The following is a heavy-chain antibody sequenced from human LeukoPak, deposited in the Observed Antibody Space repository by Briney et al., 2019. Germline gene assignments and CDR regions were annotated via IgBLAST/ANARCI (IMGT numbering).Heavy chain of an antibody. J-gene: IGHJ4*02. CDR2: ISSSSNYI. CDR3: ARASVDTAMAVDY. CDR1: GFTFSSYN. V-gene: IGHV3-21*01. D-gene: IGHD5-18*01. Sequence: GGSLRPSCAGSGFTFSSYNMNWVRQAPGKGLEWVSSISSSSNYIYYADSVKGRFTISRDNAKNSLYLQMNSLRAEDTAVYYCARASVDTAMAVDYWGQGTLVTVSS.